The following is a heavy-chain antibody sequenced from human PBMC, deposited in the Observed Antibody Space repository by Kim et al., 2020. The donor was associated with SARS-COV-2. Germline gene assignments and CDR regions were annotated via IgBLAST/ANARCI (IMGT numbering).Heavy chain of an antibody. D-gene: IGHD2-2*01. CDR1: GDSISSGAYS. V-gene: IGHV4-30-2*01. J-gene: IGHJ4*02. CDR3: ARGPGYCTSTSCRTYYFDY. CDR2: IYHSGSP. Sequence: SETLSLTCAVSGDSISSGAYSWSWIRQPPGKGLEWIGYIYHSGSPYYNPSLKSRVTMSVDRSKNHFSLRLNSVTAADTAVYYCARGPGYCTSTSCRTYYFDYWGQGTLVTVSS.